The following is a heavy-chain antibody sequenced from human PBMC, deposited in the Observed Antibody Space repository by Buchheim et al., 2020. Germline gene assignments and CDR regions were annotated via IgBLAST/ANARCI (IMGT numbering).Heavy chain of an antibody. J-gene: IGHJ6*03. D-gene: IGHD3-3*01. V-gene: IGHV3-11*01. CDR1: GFTFSDYY. Sequence: QVQLVESGGGLVKPGGSLRLSCAASGFTFSDYYMSWIRQAPGKGLEWVSYISSSGSTIYYADSVKGRFTISRDNAKNSLSLQMNSLRAEDTAVYYCARVSRITIFGVVRDYYYYMDVWGKGTT. CDR2: ISSSGSTI. CDR3: ARVSRITIFGVVRDYYYYMDV.